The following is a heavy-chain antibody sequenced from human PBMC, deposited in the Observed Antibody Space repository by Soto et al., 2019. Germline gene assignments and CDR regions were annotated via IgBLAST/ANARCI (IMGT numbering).Heavy chain of an antibody. CDR1: GFTFSSHA. Sequence: QVQLVESGGGVVQPGRSLRLSCAASGFTFSSHAMHWVRQAPGKGLEWVAVISHDGTKSNYADSVKGRFTISRDSSKNTMDLQMNSLRAEDTAVYYCARDLARSSDHFDYWGQGTLVTVSS. J-gene: IGHJ4*02. CDR2: ISHDGTKS. CDR3: ARDLARSSDHFDY. V-gene: IGHV3-30-3*01. D-gene: IGHD2-15*01.